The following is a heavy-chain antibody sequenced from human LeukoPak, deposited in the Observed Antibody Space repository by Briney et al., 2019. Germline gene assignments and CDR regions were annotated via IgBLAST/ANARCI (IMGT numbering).Heavy chain of an antibody. V-gene: IGHV3-30-3*01. D-gene: IGHD1-26*01. Sequence: GGSLRLSCAASGFTFSSYAMHWVRQPPGKGLEWVALISYDESYRYYAPSVKGRSTISRDNSKNTLYLQMNSLRAEDTAVYYCARAQWELLYPDYWGQGTLVTVSS. J-gene: IGHJ4*02. CDR2: ISYDESYR. CDR1: GFTFSSYA. CDR3: ARAQWELLYPDY.